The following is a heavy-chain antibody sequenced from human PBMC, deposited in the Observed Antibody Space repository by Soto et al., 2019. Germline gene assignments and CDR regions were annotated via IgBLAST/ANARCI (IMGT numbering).Heavy chain of an antibody. CDR3: ARAPVGMDSINFFDH. V-gene: IGHV4-30-4*01. CDR2: IYNGGRT. Sequence: SETLSLTCTVSGDSISSDGYHWSWIRQSPGKGLEWIGYIYNGGRTFYRPSLESRINMSLDATRNSYSLRLTSVTAADTAVYYCARAPVGMDSINFFDHWGQGILVTVSS. CDR1: GDSISSDGYH. J-gene: IGHJ4*02. D-gene: IGHD2-8*01.